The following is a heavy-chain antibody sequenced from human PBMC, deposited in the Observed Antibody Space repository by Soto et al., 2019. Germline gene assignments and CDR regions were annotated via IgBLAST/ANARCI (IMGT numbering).Heavy chain of an antibody. CDR3: ARLQLGVDRMLNWFDP. CDR2: INVYNGDR. J-gene: IGHJ5*02. Sequence: QVQVVQSGPELKKPGASVKVSCKAPGYIFTKYGIGWVRQAPGHGLEWRGLINVYNGDRKVAQKFQDRVSLTTDTATDTAYMERRSLRSGDTAVYYCARLQLGVDRMLNWFDPWGQGTLVTVSS. CDR1: GYIFTKYG. V-gene: IGHV1-18*01. D-gene: IGHD2-8*01.